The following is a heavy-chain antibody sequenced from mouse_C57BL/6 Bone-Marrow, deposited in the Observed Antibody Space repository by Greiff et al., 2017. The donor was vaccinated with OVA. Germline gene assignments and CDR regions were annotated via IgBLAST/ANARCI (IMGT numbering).Heavy chain of an antibody. Sequence: VQVVESGAELVKPGASVKMSCKASGYTFTTYPIEWMKQNHGKSLEWIGNFHPYNDDTKYNEKFKGKATLTVEKSSSTVYLELSRLTSDDSAVYYCATKIYYYGSSFAMDYWGQGTSVTVSS. D-gene: IGHD1-1*01. CDR1: GYTFTTYP. V-gene: IGHV1-47*01. CDR3: ATKIYYYGSSFAMDY. J-gene: IGHJ4*01. CDR2: FHPYNDDT.